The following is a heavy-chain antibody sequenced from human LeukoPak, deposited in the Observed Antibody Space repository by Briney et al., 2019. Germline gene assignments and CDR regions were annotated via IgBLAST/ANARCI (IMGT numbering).Heavy chain of an antibody. V-gene: IGHV3-49*04. CDR3: TRDFDYGGNPFSLDY. Sequence: GGSLRLSCAASGFTFSSYAMHWVRQAPGKGLEWVGFIRSKAYGGTTEYAASVKGRFTISRDDSKSIAYLQMNSLKTEDTAVYYCTRDFDYGGNPFSLDYWGQGTLVTVSS. D-gene: IGHD4-23*01. J-gene: IGHJ4*02. CDR2: IRSKAYGGTT. CDR1: GFTFSSYA.